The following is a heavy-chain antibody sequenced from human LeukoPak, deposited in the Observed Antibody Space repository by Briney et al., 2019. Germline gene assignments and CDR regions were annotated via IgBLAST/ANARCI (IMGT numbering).Heavy chain of an antibody. CDR3: AKDTVPITLGNYYMDV. Sequence: GGSLRLSCAASGFTFSNYWMSWVRQAPGKGLEWVAVISYDGSNKYYADSVKGRFTISRDNSKNTLYLQMNSLRAEDTAVYYCAKDTVPITLGNYYMDVWGKGTTVTVSS. CDR2: ISYDGSNK. J-gene: IGHJ6*03. V-gene: IGHV3-30*18. D-gene: IGHD5-24*01. CDR1: GFTFSNYW.